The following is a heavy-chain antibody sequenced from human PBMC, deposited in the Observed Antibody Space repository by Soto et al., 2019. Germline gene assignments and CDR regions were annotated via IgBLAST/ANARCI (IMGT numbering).Heavy chain of an antibody. J-gene: IGHJ3*02. CDR3: ARGGMITFGGVTSDAFDI. D-gene: IGHD3-16*01. CDR2: IIPILGIA. CDR1: GGTFSSYT. V-gene: IGHV1-69*02. Sequence: SVKVSCKASGGTFSSYTISWVRQAPGQGLEWMGRIIPILGIANYAQKFQGRVTITADKSTSTAYMELSSLRSEDTAVYYCARGGMITFGGVTSDAFDIWGQGTMVTVSS.